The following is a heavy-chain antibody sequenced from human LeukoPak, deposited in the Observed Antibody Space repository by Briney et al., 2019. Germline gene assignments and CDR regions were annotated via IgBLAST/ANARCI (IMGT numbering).Heavy chain of an antibody. Sequence: ASVKVSCKVSGYTLTELSMHWVRQAPGKGLERMGGFDPEDGETIYAQKFQGRVTMTEGTSTDTAYMELSSLRSEDTAVYYCATNPSSGWYLDYWGQGTLVTVSS. CDR3: ATNPSSGWYLDY. J-gene: IGHJ4*02. V-gene: IGHV1-24*01. CDR2: FDPEDGET. CDR1: GYTLTELS. D-gene: IGHD6-19*01.